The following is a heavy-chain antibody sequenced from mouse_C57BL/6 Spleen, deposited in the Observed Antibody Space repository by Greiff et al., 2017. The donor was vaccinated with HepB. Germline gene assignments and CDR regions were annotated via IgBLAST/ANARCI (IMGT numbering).Heavy chain of an antibody. D-gene: IGHD1-1*01. CDR2: INPNNGGT. CDR3: ARGDWVGYWYFDV. V-gene: IGHV1-26*01. J-gene: IGHJ1*03. Sequence: VQLQQSGPELVKPGASVKISCKASGYTFTDYYMNWVKQSHGKSLEWIGDINPNNGGTSYNQKFKGKATLTVDKSSSTAYMELRSLTSEDSAVYYCARGDWVGYWYFDVWGTGTTVTVSS. CDR1: GYTFTDYY.